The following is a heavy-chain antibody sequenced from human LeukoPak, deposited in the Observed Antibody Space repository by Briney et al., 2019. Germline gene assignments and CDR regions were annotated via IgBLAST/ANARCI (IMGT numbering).Heavy chain of an antibody. J-gene: IGHJ4*02. CDR3: AKVSCTGGTCSSFDY. CDR1: GFTFSSFV. V-gene: IGHV3-23*01. Sequence: GGSLRLSCAASGFTFSSFVMSWVRQAPGKGLEWVSSISGSGVYKYYTDSVKGRFTISRDNSRNTLYVQMNSLRAEDTAVYYCAKVSCTGGTCSSFDYWGQGTLATVSS. D-gene: IGHD2-8*02. CDR2: ISGSGVYK.